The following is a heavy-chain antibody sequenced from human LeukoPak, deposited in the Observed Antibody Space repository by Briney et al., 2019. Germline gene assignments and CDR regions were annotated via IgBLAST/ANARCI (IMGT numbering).Heavy chain of an antibody. CDR1: GYAFTGSY. CDR2: INPGDGGT. V-gene: IGHV1-46*01. Sequence: ASVKVSCKASGYAFTGSYLHWVRQAPGQGLEWVGIINPGDGGTSYAQKFQGRATMSRDTSTSTLYMELSSLRSEDTALYYCAREPRKDGHNGMDVWGQGTTVTVSS. CDR3: AREPRKDGHNGMDV. J-gene: IGHJ6*02. D-gene: IGHD5-24*01.